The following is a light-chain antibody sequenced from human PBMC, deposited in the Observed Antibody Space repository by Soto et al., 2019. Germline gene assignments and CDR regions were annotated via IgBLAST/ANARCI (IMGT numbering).Light chain of an antibody. J-gene: IGKJ1*01. CDR2: GES. Sequence: EIVMTQSPATLSVSPGERATLFCRASQSVSSNLAWYQQKPGQAPRLLIYGESTRATGIPAWFSGSGSGTEVTLTNRSLQSEDFAVYYCQPYGYSPGTFGQATKVAMK. CDR1: QSVSSN. CDR3: QPYGYSPGT. V-gene: IGKV3-15*01.